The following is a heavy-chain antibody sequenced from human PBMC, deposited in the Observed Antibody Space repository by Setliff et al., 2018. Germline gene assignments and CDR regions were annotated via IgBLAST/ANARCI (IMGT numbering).Heavy chain of an antibody. CDR2: IYLGGSP. J-gene: IGHJ5*02. V-gene: IGHV4-59*12. Sequence: SETLSLTCTVSGGSISSYYWSWLRQPPGKGLEWIGEIYLGGSPTYSPSLKSRVTISIYKSKNQLSLDLTSVTAADTAVYYCARNWHWGFDPWGRGALVTVSS. CDR1: GGSISSYY. D-gene: IGHD1-7*01. CDR3: ARNWHWGFDP.